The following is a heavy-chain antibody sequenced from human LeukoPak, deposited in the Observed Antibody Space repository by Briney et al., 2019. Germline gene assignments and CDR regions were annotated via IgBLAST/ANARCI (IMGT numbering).Heavy chain of an antibody. D-gene: IGHD2-2*01. CDR2: VSGSDDST. V-gene: IGHV3-23*01. CDR3: AKSPYIVVQPTVNWFDS. J-gene: IGHJ5*01. CDR1: GFTFSRFA. Sequence: GGSLRLSCAASGFTFSRFAMSWVRQAPGKGLEWVSTVSGSDDSTYYADSVNGRFTISRDNSKNILYLQMNSLRAEDTAVYYCAKSPYIVVQPTVNWFDSWGQGTLVTVSS.